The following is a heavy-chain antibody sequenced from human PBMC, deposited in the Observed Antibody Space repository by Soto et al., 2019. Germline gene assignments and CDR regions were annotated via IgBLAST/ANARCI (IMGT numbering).Heavy chain of an antibody. CDR1: GFTFSNYY. CDR3: ASPPPADISPYWYLDL. V-gene: IGHV3-21*01. CDR2: ISSRGDYI. J-gene: IGHJ2*01. D-gene: IGHD2-2*02. Sequence: EVQLVESGGGLVKPGGSLRLSCAASGFTFSNYYMNWVRQAPGKGPEWVSSISSRGDYIYYADSVKGRFTISRDNAKNSLYLRMNSLRAEDTAVYYCASPPPADISPYWYLDLWGRGTLVTVSS.